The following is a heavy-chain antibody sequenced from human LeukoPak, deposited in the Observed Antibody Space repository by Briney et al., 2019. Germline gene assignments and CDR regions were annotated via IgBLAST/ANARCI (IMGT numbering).Heavy chain of an antibody. CDR3: ARDRQGDGFAYFDF. D-gene: IGHD5-24*01. CDR2: INPKSGAT. Sequence: ASVTVSFKSSGYTFIYYLMHWVRQAPGQGLEWMGWINPKSGATSSAQKFQGRVTMTRVTSISTAYMDLTTLTSDDTAVYFCARDRQGDGFAYFDFWGQGTLATVSS. CDR1: GYTFIYYL. J-gene: IGHJ4*02. V-gene: IGHV1-2*02.